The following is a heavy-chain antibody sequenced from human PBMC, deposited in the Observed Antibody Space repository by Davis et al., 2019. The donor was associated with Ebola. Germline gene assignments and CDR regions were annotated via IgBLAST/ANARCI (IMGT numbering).Heavy chain of an antibody. CDR1: GGSFSGYY. J-gene: IGHJ6*02. Sequence: SETLSLTCAVYGGSFSGYYWSWIRQPPGKGLEWIGEINHSGSTNYNPSLKSRVTISVDTSKNQFSLKLSSVTAADTAVYYCARAQKWLRPTPYYYYYGMDVWGQGTTVTVSS. CDR3: ARAQKWLRPTPYYYYYGMDV. D-gene: IGHD5-12*01. CDR2: INHSGST. V-gene: IGHV4-34*01.